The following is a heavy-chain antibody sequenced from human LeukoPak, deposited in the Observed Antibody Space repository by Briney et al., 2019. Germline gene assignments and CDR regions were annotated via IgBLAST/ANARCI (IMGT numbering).Heavy chain of an antibody. CDR1: GFTFSSYG. Sequence: QPGGSLRLSCAASGFTFSSYGMHWVRQAPGKGLEWVAFIRSDGINKYHADSVKGRFTVSRDNSKNTLYLQMNSLRAEDTATYYCVRHYYGSGYYYDFWGQGTLVTVSS. D-gene: IGHD3-10*01. CDR3: VRHYYGSGYYYDF. V-gene: IGHV3-33*08. CDR2: IRSDGINK. J-gene: IGHJ4*02.